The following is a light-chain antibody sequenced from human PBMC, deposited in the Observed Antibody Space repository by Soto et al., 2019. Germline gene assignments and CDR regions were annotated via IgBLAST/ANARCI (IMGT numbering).Light chain of an antibody. CDR1: SSDIGAYTY. Sequence: QSVLTQPASVSGSPGQSITISCTGTSSDIGAYTYVSWYQQHPGKAPKLMIYEVSNRPSGVSNRFSGSKSGNTASLTISGLQAEDEADYYCSSYTTSTTQVFGTGTK. J-gene: IGLJ1*01. V-gene: IGLV2-14*01. CDR2: EVS. CDR3: SSYTTSTTQV.